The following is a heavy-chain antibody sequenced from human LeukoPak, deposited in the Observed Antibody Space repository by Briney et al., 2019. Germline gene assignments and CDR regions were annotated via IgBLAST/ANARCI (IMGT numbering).Heavy chain of an antibody. V-gene: IGHV4-34*01. J-gene: IGHJ4*02. CDR2: FTHIGDT. CDR3: ARGNRQLAYYGSGSRLPYDS. CDR1: GGSFRGNY. D-gene: IGHD3-10*01. Sequence: SETQSLTCAVSGGSFRGNYWTWIRQPPGKGLEWIGEFTHIGDTNYNPSLKNRGTISVDTSKNQFSLRLASVTAADTAVYYCARGNRQLAYYGSGSRLPYDSWGQGTLVTVSS.